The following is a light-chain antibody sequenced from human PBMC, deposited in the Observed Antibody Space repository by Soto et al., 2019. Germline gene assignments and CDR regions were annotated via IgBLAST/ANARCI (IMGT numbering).Light chain of an antibody. V-gene: IGKV3-15*01. J-gene: IGKJ4*02. CDR3: QQYNNCPPLT. CDR1: QSVSSN. Sequence: EIVMTQSPATLSVSPGERATLSCRASQSVSSNLALYQQKPGQAPRLLIYGASTRATGIPARFSGSGSGTEFTLTISSLQSEDFAVYYCQQYNNCPPLTFGGGTKVEIK. CDR2: GAS.